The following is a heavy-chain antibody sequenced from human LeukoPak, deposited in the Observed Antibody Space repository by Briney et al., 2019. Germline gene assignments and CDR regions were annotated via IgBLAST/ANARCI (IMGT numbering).Heavy chain of an antibody. V-gene: IGHV3-48*03. Sequence: GGSLRLSCAVSRFPFSVYEMIWVRQAPGEGLEWVSNIASSGTTKYYADSVKGRFSSSRDNAKRSLYLQMNSLRVEDTAVYYCALLAVASDFDYWGQGALVTVSS. D-gene: IGHD6-19*01. CDR3: ALLAVASDFDY. CDR1: RFPFSVYE. J-gene: IGHJ4*02. CDR2: IASSGTTK.